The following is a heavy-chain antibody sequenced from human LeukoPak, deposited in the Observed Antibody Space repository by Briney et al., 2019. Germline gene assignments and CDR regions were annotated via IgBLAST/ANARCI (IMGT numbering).Heavy chain of an antibody. D-gene: IGHD2-15*01. CDR1: GGSFSGYY. CDR2: INHSGST. J-gene: IGHJ4*02. Sequence: PSETLSLTCAVYGGSFSGYYWSWIRQPPGKGLEWIGEINHSGSTNYNPSLKSRVTISVDTSKNQFSLKLSSVTAADTAVYYCVRGRARGRRYFDYWGQGTLVTVSS. CDR3: VRGRARGRRYFDY. V-gene: IGHV4-34*01.